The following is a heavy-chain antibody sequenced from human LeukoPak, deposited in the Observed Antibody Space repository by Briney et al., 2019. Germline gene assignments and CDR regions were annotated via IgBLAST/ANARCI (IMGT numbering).Heavy chain of an antibody. V-gene: IGHV3-21*01. CDR1: GFTFSSYS. CDR3: ARDRSPIAADGMDV. D-gene: IGHD6-25*01. J-gene: IGHJ6*02. CDR2: ISTGSSYI. Sequence: PGGSLRLSCAASGFTFSSYSINWVRQAPGKGLEWVSSISTGSSYINYADSVKGRFTISRDNAKNSLYLQMNSLRAEDTAVFYCARDRSPIAADGMDVWGRGTTVTVSS.